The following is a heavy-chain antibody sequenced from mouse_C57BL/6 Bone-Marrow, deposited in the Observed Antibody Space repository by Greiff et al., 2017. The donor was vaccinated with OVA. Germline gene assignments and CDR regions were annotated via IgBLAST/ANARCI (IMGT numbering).Heavy chain of an antibody. J-gene: IGHJ2*01. Sequence: QVQLQQPGAELVRPGSSVKLSCKASGYTFTSYWMDWVKQRPGQGLEWIGNIYPSDSETHYNQKFKGKATLTVDKSSSTAYMQLSSLTSEDSAVYYCARWIYYYGSSYFDYWGQGTTLTVSS. CDR1: GYTFTSYW. V-gene: IGHV1-61*01. D-gene: IGHD1-1*01. CDR3: ARWIYYYGSSYFDY. CDR2: IYPSDSET.